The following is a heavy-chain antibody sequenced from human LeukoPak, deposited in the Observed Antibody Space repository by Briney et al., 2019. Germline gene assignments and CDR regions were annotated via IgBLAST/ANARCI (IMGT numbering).Heavy chain of an antibody. CDR3: ARPRLEYCSGGSCFDAFDT. CDR1: GFTFSSYG. V-gene: IGHV3-23*01. CDR2: ISGSGGST. D-gene: IGHD2-15*01. J-gene: IGHJ3*02. Sequence: GGSLRLSCAASGFTFSSYGMSWVRQAPGKGLEWVSAISGSGGSTCYADSVKGRFTISRDNSKNTLFLQMNSLTAEDTAIYSCARPRLEYCSGGSCFDAFDTWGQGTMVTVSS.